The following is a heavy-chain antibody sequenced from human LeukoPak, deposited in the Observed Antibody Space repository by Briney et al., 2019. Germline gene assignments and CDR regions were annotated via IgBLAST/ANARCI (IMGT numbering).Heavy chain of an antibody. V-gene: IGHV3-23*01. CDR2: ISGSGGST. J-gene: IGHJ4*02. Sequence: PGGSLRLSCAASGITFSSYAMSWVRQAPGKGLEWVSAISGSGGSTYYADSVKGRFTISRDNSKNTLYLQMNSLRAEDTAVYYCAKTHYYYDSSGYYSPFDYWGQGTLVTVSS. D-gene: IGHD3-22*01. CDR3: AKTHYYYDSSGYYSPFDY. CDR1: GITFSSYA.